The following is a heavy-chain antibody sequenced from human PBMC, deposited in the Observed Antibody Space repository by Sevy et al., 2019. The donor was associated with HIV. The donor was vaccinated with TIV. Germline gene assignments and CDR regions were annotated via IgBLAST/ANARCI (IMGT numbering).Heavy chain of an antibody. J-gene: IGHJ6*02. Sequence: SETLSLTCTVSVGSISSYYWSWIRQPPGKGLEWIGYIYYTGSTNYNPSLKSRVTISVDTSKNQFSLKLSSVTAADTAVYYCARELISGRYYGMDVWGQGTTVTVSS. CDR2: IYYTGST. CDR3: ARELISGRYYGMDV. V-gene: IGHV4-59*01. D-gene: IGHD6-19*01. CDR1: VGSISSYY.